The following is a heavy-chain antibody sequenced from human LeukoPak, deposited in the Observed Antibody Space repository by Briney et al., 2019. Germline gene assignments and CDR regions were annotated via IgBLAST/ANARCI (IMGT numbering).Heavy chain of an antibody. J-gene: IGHJ4*02. CDR1: GFTFDDYA. V-gene: IGHV3-9*01. CDR2: ISWNSGSI. CDR3: VRGSPVWGI. Sequence: GRSLRLSCAASGFTFDDYAMHWVRQAPGKGLEWVSGISWNSGSIGYADSVKGRFTISRDNAKNSLYLQMDSLRAEDTAIYYCVRGSPVWGIWGQGALVTVSS. D-gene: IGHD3-16*01.